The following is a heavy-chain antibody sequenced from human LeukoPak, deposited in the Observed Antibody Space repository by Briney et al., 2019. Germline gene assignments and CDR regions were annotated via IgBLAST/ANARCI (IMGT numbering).Heavy chain of an antibody. V-gene: IGHV4-59*01. Sequence: SETLSLTCTVSGGSISTYYWSWIRQPPGKGLEWIGYIYYSGSTNYNPSLKSRVTISVDTSKNQFSLKLSSVTAADTAVYYCARDSAGNYFDYWGQGTLVTVSS. D-gene: IGHD3-10*01. J-gene: IGHJ4*02. CDR2: IYYSGST. CDR1: GGSISTYY. CDR3: ARDSAGNYFDY.